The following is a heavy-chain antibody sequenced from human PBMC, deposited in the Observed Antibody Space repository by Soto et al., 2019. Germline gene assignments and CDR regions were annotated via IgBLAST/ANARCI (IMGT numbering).Heavy chain of an antibody. J-gene: IGHJ4*02. V-gene: IGHV3-48*02. CDR3: AREDTDRDFDY. CDR1: GFTFRHYS. Sequence: GSLRLSCAASGFTFRHYSMKCFRQAPGKVLEWLSYISSSAATIYYAGSVKGRFTISRDNAKNSLNLQMNSLRDEDTAVYYCAREDTDRDFDYWGQGTLVTVSS. CDR2: ISSSAATI.